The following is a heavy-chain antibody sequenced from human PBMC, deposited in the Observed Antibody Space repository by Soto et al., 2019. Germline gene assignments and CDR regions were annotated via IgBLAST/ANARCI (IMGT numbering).Heavy chain of an antibody. J-gene: IGHJ4*02. Sequence: SETLSLTCTVSGGSISSYYWSWIRQPPGKGLEWIGYIYYSGSTNYNPSLKSRVTISVDTSKNQFSLKLSSVTAADTAVYYCARERYSSSSEGFDYWGQGTLVPVSS. D-gene: IGHD6-6*01. V-gene: IGHV4-59*01. CDR2: IYYSGST. CDR1: GGSISSYY. CDR3: ARERYSSSSEGFDY.